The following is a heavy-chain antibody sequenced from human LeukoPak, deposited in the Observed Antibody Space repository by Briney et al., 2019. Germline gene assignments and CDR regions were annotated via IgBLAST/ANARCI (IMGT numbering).Heavy chain of an antibody. D-gene: IGHD3-22*01. V-gene: IGHV3-64*01. CDR1: GFILSNYG. J-gene: IGHJ4*02. Sequence: GGSLRLSCAASGFILSNYGMHWVRQAPGKGLEYVSAISSTGGGTYYANSVKGRFTISRDNSKNTLYLQMGSLRAEDMAVYYCATYFESSYGYWGQGTLVTVSS. CDR3: ATYFESSYGY. CDR2: ISSTGGGT.